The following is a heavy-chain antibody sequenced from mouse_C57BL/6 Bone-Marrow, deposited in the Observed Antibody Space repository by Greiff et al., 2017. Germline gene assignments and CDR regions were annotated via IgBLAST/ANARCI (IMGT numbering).Heavy chain of an antibody. J-gene: IGHJ3*01. Sequence: QVQLQQPGAELVKPGASVKLSCKASGYTFTSYWMQWVKQRPGQGLEWIGEIDPSDSYTNYNQKFKGKATLTVDTSSSTAYMQLSSLTSEDSAVYYCGRLYYCNYEFAYWGQGTLVTVSA. CDR2: IDPSDSYT. CDR1: GYTFTSYW. D-gene: IGHD2-1*01. V-gene: IGHV1-50*01. CDR3: GRLYYCNYEFAY.